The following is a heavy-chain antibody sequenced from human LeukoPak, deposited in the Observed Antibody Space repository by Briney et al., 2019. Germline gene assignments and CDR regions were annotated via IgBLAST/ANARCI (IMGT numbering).Heavy chain of an antibody. V-gene: IGHV4-59*08. J-gene: IGHJ4*02. Sequence: SETLSLTCTVSGGSISSYYWSWIRQPPGKGLEWIGYIYYSGSTNYNPSLKSRVTISVDTPKNQFSLKLSSVTAADTAVYYCARQGYYGSGSLGYDYWGQGTLVTVSS. D-gene: IGHD3-10*01. CDR1: GGSISSYY. CDR2: IYYSGST. CDR3: ARQGYYGSGSLGYDY.